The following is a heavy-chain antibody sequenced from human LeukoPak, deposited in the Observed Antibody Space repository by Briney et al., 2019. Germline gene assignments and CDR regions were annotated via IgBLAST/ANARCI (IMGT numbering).Heavy chain of an antibody. V-gene: IGHV4-59*01. CDR1: GGSIGSYY. Sequence: KTSETLSLTCTVSGGSIGSYYWSWIRQPPGKGLEWIGYIYYSGSTNYNPSLKSRVTISVDTSKNQFSLKLSSVTAADTAVYYCARGPTGTGWFDPWGQGTLVTVSS. CDR2: IYYSGST. CDR3: ARGPTGTGWFDP. D-gene: IGHD1-14*01. J-gene: IGHJ5*02.